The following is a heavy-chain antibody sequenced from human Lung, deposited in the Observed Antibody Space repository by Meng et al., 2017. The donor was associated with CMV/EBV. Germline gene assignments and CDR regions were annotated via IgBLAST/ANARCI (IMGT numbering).Heavy chain of an antibody. CDR1: GDSISSSSHY. J-gene: IGHJ4*02. D-gene: IGHD3-22*01. V-gene: IGHV4-39*01. Sequence: SETLSLXXTVSGDSISSSSHYWGWIRQPPGKGLEWIGSIYYNGNTYYNPSLKSRVSISVDTSKNQFSLNLSSVTAADTAVYYCARHLSPYYDSSGYYFDSWGQGTLVTVSS. CDR2: IYYNGNT. CDR3: ARHLSPYYDSSGYYFDS.